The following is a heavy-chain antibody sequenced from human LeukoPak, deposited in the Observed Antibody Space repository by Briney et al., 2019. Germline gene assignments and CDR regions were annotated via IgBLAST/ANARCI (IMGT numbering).Heavy chain of an antibody. CDR2: ITSVDSTR. D-gene: IGHD2-15*01. V-gene: IGHV3-48*04. CDR1: GFSFNTYS. CDR3: ARSPLQYCSGGSCFFDH. Sequence: GGSLRLSCAASGFSFNTYSMNWVRQAPGKGLEWVSYITSVDSTRYYADSVQGRFTISRDNAKNSLYLQMNSLRAEDTGVYYCARSPLQYCSGGSCFFDHWGQGTVVTVSS. J-gene: IGHJ4*02.